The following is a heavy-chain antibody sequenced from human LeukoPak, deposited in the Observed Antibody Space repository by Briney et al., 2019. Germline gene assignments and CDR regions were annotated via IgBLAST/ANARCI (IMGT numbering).Heavy chain of an antibody. Sequence: SETLSLTCTVSGGSITNYYWNWIRQPAGKGLEWIGHIYISGSTNYNLSLKSRVTMSVDTSKNQFSLKVNSVTAADTAVYYCARGNYDSTGYYYMGDTLDIWGQGTMVTVSS. CDR1: GGSITNYY. CDR3: ARGNYDSTGYYYMGDTLDI. J-gene: IGHJ3*02. CDR2: IYISGST. V-gene: IGHV4-4*07. D-gene: IGHD3-22*01.